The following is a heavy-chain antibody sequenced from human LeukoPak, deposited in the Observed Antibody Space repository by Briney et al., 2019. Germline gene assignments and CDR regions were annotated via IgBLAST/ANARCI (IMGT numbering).Heavy chain of an antibody. D-gene: IGHD6-19*01. CDR3: ARDLQWPDAFDI. Sequence: ASVKVSCKASGYTFTGYYMHWVRQAPGQGLEWMGWINPKSGGTNYAQKFQGRVTMTRDTSISTAYMELSRLRSDVTAVYYCARDLQWPDAFDIWGQGTMVTVSS. CDR2: INPKSGGT. CDR1: GYTFTGYY. J-gene: IGHJ3*02. V-gene: IGHV1-2*02.